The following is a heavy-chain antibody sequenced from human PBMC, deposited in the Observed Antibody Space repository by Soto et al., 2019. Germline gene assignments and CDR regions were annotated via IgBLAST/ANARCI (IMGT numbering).Heavy chain of an antibody. CDR2: INPNSGDT. D-gene: IGHD6-6*01. Sequence: ASVKVSCKASGYIFTGYYMHWVRQAPGQGLEWMGWINPNSGDTNYTQKFQGWVTMTRDTSISTAYMELSRLRSDDTAVYYCARSYSSSSYFDYWGQGALVTVSS. CDR1: GYIFTGYY. CDR3: ARSYSSSSYFDY. V-gene: IGHV1-2*04. J-gene: IGHJ4*02.